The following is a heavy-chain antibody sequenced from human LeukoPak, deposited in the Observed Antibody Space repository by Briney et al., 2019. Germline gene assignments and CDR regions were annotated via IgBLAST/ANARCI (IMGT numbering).Heavy chain of an antibody. Sequence: PSETLSLTCTVSGGSISSSSYYWGWIRQPPGKGLEWIGSIYYSGSTYYNPSLKSRVTISVDTSKNQFSLRLSSVTAADTAVYYCAKEWELRLWGQGTLVTVSS. V-gene: IGHV4-39*02. D-gene: IGHD1-26*01. CDR1: GGSISSSSYY. CDR2: IYYSGST. CDR3: AKEWELRL. J-gene: IGHJ4*02.